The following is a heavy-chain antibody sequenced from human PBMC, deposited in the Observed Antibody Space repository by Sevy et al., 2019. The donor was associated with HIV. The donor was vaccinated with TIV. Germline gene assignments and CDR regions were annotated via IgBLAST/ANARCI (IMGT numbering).Heavy chain of an antibody. CDR1: GGSFSGYY. D-gene: IGHD3-22*01. Sequence: SETLSLTCAVYGGSFSGYYWSWIRQPPGKGLEWIGEINHSGSTNYNPSLKSRVTISVDTSKNQFSLKLSSVTAADTAVYYWARGFYYYDSSGYYFFDYWGQGTLVTVSS. CDR3: ARGFYYYDSSGYYFFDY. V-gene: IGHV4-34*01. CDR2: INHSGST. J-gene: IGHJ4*02.